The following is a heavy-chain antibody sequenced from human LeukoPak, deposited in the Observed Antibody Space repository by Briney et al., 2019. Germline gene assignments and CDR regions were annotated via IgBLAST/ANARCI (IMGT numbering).Heavy chain of an antibody. D-gene: IGHD2/OR15-2a*01. V-gene: IGHV3-30*18. CDR1: GFTFENYW. Sequence: GVSLRLSCAAFGFTFENYWMHWVRQAPGKGLEWVAVISHDGGNKYYGDSVKGRFTVSRDNSKNTVYLQMNSLRPDDTAVYYCAKVGEKNMVEAFEIWGQGTRVTVSP. CDR2: ISHDGGNK. CDR3: AKVGEKNMVEAFEI. J-gene: IGHJ3*02.